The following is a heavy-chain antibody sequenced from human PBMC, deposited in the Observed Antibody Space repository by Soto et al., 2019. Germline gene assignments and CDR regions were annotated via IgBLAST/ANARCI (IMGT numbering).Heavy chain of an antibody. CDR1: SGSISSSNW. J-gene: IGHJ5*02. CDR3: ARDQHGDCSSTSCSDRWFDP. D-gene: IGHD2-2*01. Sequence: QVQLQESGPGLVKPSGTLSLTCAVSSGSISSSNWWSWVRQPPGKGLEWIGEIYDSGSTNYNPSLKSRVTISVDKTKNQYYLKLSSVTAADTAVYYCARDQHGDCSSTSCSDRWFDPWGQGTLVTVSS. CDR2: IYDSGST. V-gene: IGHV4-4*02.